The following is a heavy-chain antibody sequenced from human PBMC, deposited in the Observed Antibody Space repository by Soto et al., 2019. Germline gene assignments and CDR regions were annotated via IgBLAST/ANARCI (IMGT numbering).Heavy chain of an antibody. CDR3: VRSRQMESGNDYGLDV. J-gene: IGHJ6*02. V-gene: IGHV4-30-4*01. CDR2: YHSGGST. Sequence: QVQLQESGSGLVKPSQSLSLTCTVSGVSLNTADTWWSWIRQSPGKGLEFIGYYHSGGSTYYDASLSSRVIISADTSNSQFSLKLSYVTVADTAVYFCVRSRQMESGNDYGLDVWGQGTKVTVYS. D-gene: IGHD1-1*01. CDR1: GVSLNTADTW.